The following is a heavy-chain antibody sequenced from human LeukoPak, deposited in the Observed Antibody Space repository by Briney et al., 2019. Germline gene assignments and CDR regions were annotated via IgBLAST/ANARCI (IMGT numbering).Heavy chain of an antibody. J-gene: IGHJ4*02. CDR3: ARDPMWEGSAY. Sequence: SVKVSCKASGDTFSSYTISWVRQAPGQGLEWMGRIIPILGIANYAQKFQGKVTITADKSTSTAYMELSSLRSEDTAVYYCARDPMWEGSAYWGQGTLVTVSS. V-gene: IGHV1-69*04. CDR1: GDTFSSYT. CDR2: IIPILGIA. D-gene: IGHD1-26*01.